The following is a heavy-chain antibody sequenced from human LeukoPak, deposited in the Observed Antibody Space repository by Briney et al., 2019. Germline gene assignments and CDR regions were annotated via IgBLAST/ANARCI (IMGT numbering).Heavy chain of an antibody. CDR2: IWYDGSNK. J-gene: IGHJ4*02. CDR3: ANSVNIWSVKGNKHYFDY. V-gene: IGHV3-33*06. D-gene: IGHD1/OR15-1a*01. Sequence: GGSLRLSCAASGFTFSSYGMHWVRQAPGKGLEWVAVIWYDGSNKYYADSVKGRFTISRDNSKNTLYMQMNSLRAEDTAVYYCANSVNIWSVKGNKHYFDYWGQGTLVTVSS. CDR1: GFTFSSYG.